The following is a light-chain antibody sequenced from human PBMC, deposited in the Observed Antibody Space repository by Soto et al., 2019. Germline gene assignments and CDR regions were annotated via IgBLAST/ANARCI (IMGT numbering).Light chain of an antibody. Sequence: QSALTQPSSVSAAPGQKVTISCSGSSSYMGINYVSWYQQLPGTAPKLLIYDNNKRPSGIPDRFSGSKSGTSATLGITGLQTGDEADYYCGTWDSSLSAGFHVVFGGGTKVTDL. J-gene: IGLJ2*01. V-gene: IGLV1-51*01. CDR3: GTWDSSLSAGFHVV. CDR1: SSYMGINY. CDR2: DNN.